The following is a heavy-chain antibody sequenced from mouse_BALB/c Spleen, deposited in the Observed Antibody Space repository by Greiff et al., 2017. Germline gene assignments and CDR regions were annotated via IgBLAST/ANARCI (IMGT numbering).Heavy chain of an antibody. D-gene: IGHD2-14*01. CDR2: IDPSDSET. CDR3: AAYRYDEFAY. Sequence: QVQLQQPGAELVKPGAPVKLSCKASGYTFTSYWMNWVKQRPGRGLEWIGRIDPSDSETHYNQKFKDKATLTVDKSSSTAYIQLSSLTSEDSAVYYCAAYRYDEFAYWGQGTLVTVSA. J-gene: IGHJ3*01. CDR1: GYTFTSYW. V-gene: IGHV1-69*02.